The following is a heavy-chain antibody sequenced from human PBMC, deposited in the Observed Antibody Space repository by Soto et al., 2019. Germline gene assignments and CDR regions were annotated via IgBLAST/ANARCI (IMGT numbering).Heavy chain of an antibody. J-gene: IGHJ6*02. CDR1: GFSLSTSGVG. CDR2: IYWDEDK. D-gene: IGHD3-22*01. V-gene: IGHV2-5*02. Sequence: QITLKESGPTLVKPTQTLTLTCTFSGFSLSTSGVGVGWIRQPPGKALEWLALIYWDEDKRYSPSLKSRLTITKDTSKNQVVLTMTTMDPVDTATYYCAHSPYSDRSVSSPNYGMYVWGQGPTVTVSS. CDR3: AHSPYSDRSVSSPNYGMYV.